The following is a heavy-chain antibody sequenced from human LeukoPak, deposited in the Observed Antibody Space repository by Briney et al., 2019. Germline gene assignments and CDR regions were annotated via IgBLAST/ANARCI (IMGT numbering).Heavy chain of an antibody. CDR1: GFTFSSYA. J-gene: IGHJ5*02. V-gene: IGHV3-30-3*01. D-gene: IGHD2-2*01. CDR2: ISNDGSDK. Sequence: GRSLRLSCAASGFTFSSYAMHRVRQAPGKGLEWVAVISNDGSDKYYADSVKGRFTISRDNSKNTLYLQMNSLRAEDTAVYYCARDYGVSVGWFDPWGQGTLVIVFS. CDR3: ARDYGVSVGWFDP.